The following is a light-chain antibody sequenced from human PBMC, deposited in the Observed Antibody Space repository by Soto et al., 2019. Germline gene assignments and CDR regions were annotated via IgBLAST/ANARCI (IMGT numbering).Light chain of an antibody. CDR1: QTVDSNF. CDR3: LKYGSSPGWT. CDR2: AAS. J-gene: IGKJ1*01. Sequence: DIVLTQSPGTLSLSPGERATLSCRASQTVDSNFLAWYQQKPGQAPRLLIYAASTRATGIPDRFSGSGSGTDFTLTIGRLDPEEFAVYYCLKYGSSPGWTFGPGTKVEIK. V-gene: IGKV3-20*01.